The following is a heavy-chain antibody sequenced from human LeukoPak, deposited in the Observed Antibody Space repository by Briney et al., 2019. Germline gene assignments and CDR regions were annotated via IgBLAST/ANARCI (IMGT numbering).Heavy chain of an antibody. V-gene: IGHV3-20*04. D-gene: IGHD3-10*02. CDR3: VRSITMFQY. Sequence: GGSLRLSCAASGFIFDEYGMSWVRQAPGKGLEWVAGISLNGGATGYADSVKGRFTISRDNAKNSLYLQTNSLRAEDTALYYCVRSITMFQYWGQGTLVTVSS. CDR2: ISLNGGAT. CDR1: GFIFDEYG. J-gene: IGHJ1*01.